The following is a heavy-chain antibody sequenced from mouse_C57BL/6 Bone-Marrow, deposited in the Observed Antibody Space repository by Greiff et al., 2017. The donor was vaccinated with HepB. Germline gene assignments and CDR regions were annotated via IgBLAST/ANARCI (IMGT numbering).Heavy chain of an antibody. CDR2: ISSGSSTI. Sequence: DVMLVESGGGLVKPGGSLKLSCAASGFTFSDYGMHWVRQAPEKGLEWVAYISSGSSTIYYADTVKGRFTISRDNAKNTLFLQMTSLRSEDTAMYYCARRYYYGSSYWYFDVWGTGTTVTVSS. J-gene: IGHJ1*03. CDR1: GFTFSDYG. D-gene: IGHD1-1*01. V-gene: IGHV5-17*01. CDR3: ARRYYYGSSYWYFDV.